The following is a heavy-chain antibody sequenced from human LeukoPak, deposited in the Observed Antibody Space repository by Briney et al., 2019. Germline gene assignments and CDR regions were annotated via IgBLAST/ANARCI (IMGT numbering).Heavy chain of an antibody. CDR2: IYPGDSDT. D-gene: IGHD6-13*01. CDR3: ARRSSSWPGYFDY. V-gene: IGHV5-51*01. Sequence: KHGESLKISCKGSGYSFTSYWIGWVRQMPGKGLEWMGIIYPGDSDTRYSPSFQGQVTMSADKSISTAYLQWSSLKASDTALYYCARRSSSWPGYFDYWGQGTLVTVSS. CDR1: GYSFTSYW. J-gene: IGHJ4*02.